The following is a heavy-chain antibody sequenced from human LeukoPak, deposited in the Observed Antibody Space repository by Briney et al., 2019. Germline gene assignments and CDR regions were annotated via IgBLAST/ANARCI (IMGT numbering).Heavy chain of an antibody. Sequence: GGSLRLSCAASGFTFIDHYMDWVRKAPGKGLEWIGRIRNKANRYTTEYAASAKGRFTVSRDDAKNSLFRQMNSLESEDTAVYYCARRNSVTQGLDNWGQGTLVTVSS. J-gene: IGHJ4*02. CDR2: IRNKANRYTT. V-gene: IGHV3-72*01. D-gene: IGHD5/OR15-5a*01. CDR3: ARRNSVTQGLDN. CDR1: GFTFIDHY.